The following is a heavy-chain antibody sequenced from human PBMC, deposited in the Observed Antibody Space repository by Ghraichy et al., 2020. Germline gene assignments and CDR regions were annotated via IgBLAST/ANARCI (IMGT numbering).Heavy chain of an antibody. J-gene: IGHJ4*02. V-gene: IGHV4-30-4*01. CDR3: CRWGGRGKGVVPAIDY. D-gene: IGHD2-15*01. CDR2: IHYTEST. CDR1: GDSVISGGYY. Sequence: SETLSLTCSVSGDSVISGGYYWTWIRQSPGEGLEWIGYIHYTESTYYNPSLKSRLIISLDTSKNQFSLKLTSVTAADTAVYYCCRWGGRGKGVVPAIDYWGQGTLVTVSS.